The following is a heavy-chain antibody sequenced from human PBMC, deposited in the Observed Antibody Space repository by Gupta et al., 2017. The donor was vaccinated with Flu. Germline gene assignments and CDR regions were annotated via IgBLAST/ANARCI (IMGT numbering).Heavy chain of an antibody. D-gene: IGHD3-16*02. Sequence: EVQLVESGGGLVQHGGSRRLSCVASGFGFSSYDMSWVRQAPGKGLEWVSYISSGGITINYADSVKGRFTNSRDNAKNSLYLQMNSLRADDTAVYYCAPYRAWLDPWGQGTLVTVSS. CDR1: GFGFSSYD. J-gene: IGHJ5*02. CDR3: APYRAWLDP. V-gene: IGHV3-48*03. CDR2: ISSGGITI.